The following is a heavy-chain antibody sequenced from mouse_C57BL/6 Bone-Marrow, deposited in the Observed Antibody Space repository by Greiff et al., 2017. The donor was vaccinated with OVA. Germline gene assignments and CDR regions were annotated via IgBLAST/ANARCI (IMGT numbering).Heavy chain of an antibody. V-gene: IGHV1-12*01. Sequence: QVQLQQSGAELVRPGASVKMSCKASGYTFTSYNMHWVKQTPRQGLEWIGAIYPGNGDTSYNQKFKGKATLTVDKSSSTAYMQLSSLTSEDSAVYFCATPNDYDGGDYYAMDYWGQGTSVTVSS. D-gene: IGHD2-4*01. CDR3: ATPNDYDGGDYYAMDY. CDR1: GYTFTSYN. J-gene: IGHJ4*01. CDR2: IYPGNGDT.